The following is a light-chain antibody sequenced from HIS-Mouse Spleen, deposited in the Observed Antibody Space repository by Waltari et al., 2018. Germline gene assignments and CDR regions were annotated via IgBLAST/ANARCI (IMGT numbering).Light chain of an antibody. CDR1: QSVSST. Sequence: MTQSPSSLSASPGERATLSCRASQSVSSTLAWYQQKPGQAPRLLIYGASTRATGIPARFSGSGSGTEFTLTISSMQSEDFAVYYCQQYNNWPWTFGQGTKVEIK. V-gene: IGKV3-15*01. J-gene: IGKJ1*01. CDR2: GAS. CDR3: QQYNNWPWT.